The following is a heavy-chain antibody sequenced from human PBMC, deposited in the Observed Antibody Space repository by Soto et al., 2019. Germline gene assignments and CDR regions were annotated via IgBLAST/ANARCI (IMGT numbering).Heavy chain of an antibody. Sequence: EVHLVESGGGLIQSGGSLRLSCAASGFTFSTFDMHWVRQVTGKGLEWVSSIDTAGDTFYSGSVKGRFTISRENVKNSLYLEMNNLRAEDTAVYYCARELSSSWFGRFDSWGLGTLVTVSS. CDR1: GFTFSTFD. CDR2: IDTAGDT. CDR3: ARELSSSWFGRFDS. J-gene: IGHJ4*02. D-gene: IGHD6-13*01. V-gene: IGHV3-13*01.